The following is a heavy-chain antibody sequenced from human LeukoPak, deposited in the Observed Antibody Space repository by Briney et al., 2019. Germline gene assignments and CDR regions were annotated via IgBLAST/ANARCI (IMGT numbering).Heavy chain of an antibody. Sequence: GGSLRLSCAASGFTFSSYGMHWVRQAPGKGLEWVAFIRYDGSNKYYADSTKGRFTISRDNSKNTLSLEMTRLGAEDTAIYYCAKDQPGAGFDLWGQGTLVTVAS. V-gene: IGHV3-30*02. CDR3: AKDQPGAGFDL. CDR1: GFTFSSYG. D-gene: IGHD1-1*01. J-gene: IGHJ5*02. CDR2: IRYDGSNK.